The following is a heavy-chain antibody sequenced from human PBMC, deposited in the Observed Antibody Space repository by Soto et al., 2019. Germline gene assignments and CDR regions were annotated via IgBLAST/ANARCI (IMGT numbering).Heavy chain of an antibody. Sequence: SETLSLTCSVSGGSISSGYWSWIRQPPGKGLEWIGYVYYSDSINYNPSLQSRVTMSVDTSKSQFSLNLSSVTAADTAVYYCARAQGGFYYIMPGLDYWGQGTLVTVSS. V-gene: IGHV4-59*01. CDR3: ARAQGGFYYIMPGLDY. J-gene: IGHJ4*02. CDR1: GGSISSGY. D-gene: IGHD3-9*01. CDR2: VYYSDSI.